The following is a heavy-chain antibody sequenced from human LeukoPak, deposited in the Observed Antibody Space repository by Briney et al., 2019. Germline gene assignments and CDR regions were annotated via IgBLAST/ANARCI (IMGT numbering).Heavy chain of an antibody. CDR2: INHSGST. Sequence: SETLSLTCAVYGGSFSGYYWSWIRQPPGKGLEWIGEINHSGSTNYTPSLKSRVTISVDTSKNQFSLKLSSVTAADTAVYYCARGGIAVAATEASYYFDYWGQGTLVTVSS. J-gene: IGHJ4*02. CDR3: ARGGIAVAATEASYYFDY. D-gene: IGHD6-19*01. CDR1: GGSFSGYY. V-gene: IGHV4-34*01.